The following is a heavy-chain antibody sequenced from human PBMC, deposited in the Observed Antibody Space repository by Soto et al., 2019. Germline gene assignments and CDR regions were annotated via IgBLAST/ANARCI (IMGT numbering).Heavy chain of an antibody. Sequence: PSETLSLTCTVSGGSISSSSYYWGWIRQPPGKGLEWIGSIYYSGSTYYNPSLKSRVTISVDTSKNQFSLKLSSVTAADTAVYYCASTAGSGSAMDVWGKGTTVTVS. J-gene: IGHJ6*03. D-gene: IGHD3-10*01. CDR1: GGSISSSSYY. V-gene: IGHV4-39*01. CDR2: IYYSGST. CDR3: ASTAGSGSAMDV.